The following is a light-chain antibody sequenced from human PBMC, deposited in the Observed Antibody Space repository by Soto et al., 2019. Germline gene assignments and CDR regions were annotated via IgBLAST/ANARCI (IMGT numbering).Light chain of an antibody. CDR2: AAS. CDR3: QQNYSPPPIT. V-gene: IGKV1-39*01. CDR1: QSISSY. Sequence: DIQMPQSPASLSASLGDRVTITCRASQSISSYLNWYQQKPGKAPKLLIYAASSLQSGVPSRFSGSGSGTHFTLTIGSLQPEDFATYYCQQNYSPPPITFGQGTRLEIK. J-gene: IGKJ5*01.